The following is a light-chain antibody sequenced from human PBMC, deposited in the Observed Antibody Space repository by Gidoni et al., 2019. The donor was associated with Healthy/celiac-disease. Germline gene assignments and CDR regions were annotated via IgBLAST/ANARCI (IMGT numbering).Light chain of an antibody. CDR1: QSVSSY. CDR3: QQRSNWRLT. J-gene: IGKJ4*01. Sequence: IVFTQSPAPLSLSPVERATLSCRASQSVSSYLDWYQQKPGQAPRLLIYDASNRATGIPARFSGSGSGTDFTLTISSLEPEDFAVYYCQQRSNWRLTFGGGTKVEIK. CDR2: DAS. V-gene: IGKV3-11*01.